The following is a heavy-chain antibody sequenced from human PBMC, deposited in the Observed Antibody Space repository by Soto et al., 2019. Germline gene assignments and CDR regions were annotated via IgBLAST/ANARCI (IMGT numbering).Heavy chain of an antibody. CDR1: GFTFSSYA. V-gene: IGHV3-23*01. Sequence: EVQLLESGGGLVQPGGSLRLSCAASGFTFSSYAMSWVRQAPGKGLAWVSAFSGSGGSTYYADSVKGRFTISRDNSKNTLYLQMNRLRAEDTAVYYCAKGDYCSGGSCYSLDYYYYYYMDVWGKGTTVTVSS. J-gene: IGHJ6*03. CDR2: FSGSGGST. CDR3: AKGDYCSGGSCYSLDYYYYYYMDV. D-gene: IGHD2-15*01.